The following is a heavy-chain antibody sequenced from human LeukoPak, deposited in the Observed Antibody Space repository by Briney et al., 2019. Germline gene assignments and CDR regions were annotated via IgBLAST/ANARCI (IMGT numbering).Heavy chain of an antibody. CDR2: IYYSGST. V-gene: IGHV4-59*01. CDR1: GGSISSYY. CDR3: ARYSSSWSRQAFDI. D-gene: IGHD6-13*01. J-gene: IGHJ3*02. Sequence: SETLSLACTVPGGSISSYYWSWIRQPPGKGLEWIGYIYYSGSTNYNPSLKSRVTISVDTSKNHFSLKLSSVTAADTAVYYCARYSSSWSRQAFDIWGQGTMVTVSS.